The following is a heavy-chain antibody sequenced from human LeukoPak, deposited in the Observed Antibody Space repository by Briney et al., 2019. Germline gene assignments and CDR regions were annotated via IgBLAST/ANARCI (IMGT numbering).Heavy chain of an antibody. V-gene: IGHV3-23*01. CDR1: GFAFSKYA. CDR3: ATGSSGWYDYFDY. CDR2: ISAGGGST. J-gene: IGHJ4*02. D-gene: IGHD6-19*01. Sequence: GGSLRLSCAASGFAFSKYAMSWVRQAPGKGLEWISAISAGGGSTYYADSVKGQFTISRDNPKNTVFLQMNFLGAEDTAVYYCATGSSGWYDYFDYWGQGTLVTVSS.